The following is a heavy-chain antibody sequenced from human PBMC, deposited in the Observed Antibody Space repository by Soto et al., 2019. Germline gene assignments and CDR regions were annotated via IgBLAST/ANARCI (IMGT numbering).Heavy chain of an antibody. V-gene: IGHV4-34*01. D-gene: IGHD2-2*01. CDR3: ARGKSTSFYYYYYMDG. CDR1: GGSFSGYY. Sequence: SETLSLTCAVYGGSFSGYYWSWILQPPGKGLEWIGEINHSGSTNYNPSLKSRVTISVDTSKNQFSLKLSSVTAADTAVYYCARGKSTSFYYYYYMDGWGKGTTVTVSS. J-gene: IGHJ6*03. CDR2: INHSGST.